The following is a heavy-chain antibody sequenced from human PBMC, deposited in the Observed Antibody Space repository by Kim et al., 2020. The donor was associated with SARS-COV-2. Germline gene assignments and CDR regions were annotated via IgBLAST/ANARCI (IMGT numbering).Heavy chain of an antibody. D-gene: IGHD2-21*02. CDR1: GFTFSSYA. Sequence: GGSLRLSCAASGFTFSSYAMSWVRQAPGKGLEWVSAISGSGGSTYYADSVKGRFTISRDNSKNTLYLQMNSLRAEDTAVYYCAKDLVPRIVVVTAIPGAFDIWGQGTMVTVSS. CDR2: ISGSGGST. V-gene: IGHV3-23*01. J-gene: IGHJ3*02. CDR3: AKDLVPRIVVVTAIPGAFDI.